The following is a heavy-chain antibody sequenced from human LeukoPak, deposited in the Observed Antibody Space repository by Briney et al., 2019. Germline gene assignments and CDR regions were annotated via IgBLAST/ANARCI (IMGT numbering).Heavy chain of an antibody. J-gene: IGHJ4*02. Sequence: ASVKVSCKAFGYTFTIYDNNWVRQATGQGLEWMGWMNPNSGNTGYAQKFQGRVTITRNTSISTAYMELSSLRSEDTAVYYCARVLRFLEWSTQIYYFDYWGQGTLVTVSS. CDR3: ARVLRFLEWSTQIYYFDY. CDR1: GYTFTIYD. D-gene: IGHD3-3*01. CDR2: MNPNSGNT. V-gene: IGHV1-8*03.